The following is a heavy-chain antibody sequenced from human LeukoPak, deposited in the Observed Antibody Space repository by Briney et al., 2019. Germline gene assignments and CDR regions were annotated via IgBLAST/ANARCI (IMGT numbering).Heavy chain of an antibody. V-gene: IGHV3-73*01. CDR2: IRSKANSYAT. CDR1: GFTFSGSS. Sequence: PGGSLKLSCAGSGFTFSGSSMHWVRPASGKGLEWVGRIRSKANSYATAYAASVRGRFTLSRDDSKNTAYLQLNSLKTEDTAVYYCTSRSGSYFEALDIWGQGTMVTVSS. J-gene: IGHJ3*02. D-gene: IGHD3-10*01. CDR3: TSRSGSYFEALDI.